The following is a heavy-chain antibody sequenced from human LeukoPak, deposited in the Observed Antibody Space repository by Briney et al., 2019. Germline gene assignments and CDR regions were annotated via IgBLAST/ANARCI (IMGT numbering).Heavy chain of an antibody. CDR2: INHSGST. CDR3: ARPYYDFGYGMDV. D-gene: IGHD3-3*01. Sequence: PSETLSLTCAVYGGSFSGYYWSWIRQPPGKGLEWIGEINHSGSTNYNPSLKSRVTISVDTSKNQFSLKLSSVTAADTAVYYCARPYYDFGYGMDVWAQGTTVTVSS. J-gene: IGHJ6*02. V-gene: IGHV4-34*01. CDR1: GGSFSGYY.